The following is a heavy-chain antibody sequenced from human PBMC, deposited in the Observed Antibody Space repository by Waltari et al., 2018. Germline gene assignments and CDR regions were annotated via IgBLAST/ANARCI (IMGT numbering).Heavy chain of an antibody. D-gene: IGHD2-2*02. J-gene: IGHJ4*02. V-gene: IGHV3-30*02. CDR1: GFPFSNLG. CDR2: IWFDGSDK. Sequence: QVNLVESGGGVVQPGGSLRLSCATSGFPFSNLGMHWVRQAPGKGLEWVALIWFDGSDKFYADSVRGRFTISRDNSARTLYLDMDSLRLDDTAMYYCAKDAFGNTYLDFWGQGTLVTVSS. CDR3: AKDAFGNTYLDF.